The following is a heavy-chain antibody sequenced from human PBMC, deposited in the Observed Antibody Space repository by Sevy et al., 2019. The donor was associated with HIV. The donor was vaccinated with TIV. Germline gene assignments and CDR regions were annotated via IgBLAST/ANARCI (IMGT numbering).Heavy chain of an antibody. CDR2: ISSNGGST. CDR3: ARSILTYDSSGYYYADAFDI. J-gene: IGHJ3*02. V-gene: IGHV3-64*01. D-gene: IGHD3-22*01. CDR1: GFTFSSYA. Sequence: GGSLRLSCAASGFTFSSYAMHWVRQAPGKGLEYVSAISSNGGSTYYANSVNGRFTISRDNSKNTRYLQMGSLRAEDMGVYYCARSILTYDSSGYYYADAFDIWGQGTMVTVSS.